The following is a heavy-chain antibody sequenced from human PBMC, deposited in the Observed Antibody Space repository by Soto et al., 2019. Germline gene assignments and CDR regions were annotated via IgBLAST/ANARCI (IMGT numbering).Heavy chain of an antibody. CDR2: ISSSGATI. Sequence: PGGSLRLSCAASGFTFSDYYMSWIRQAPGKGLEWISYISSSGATIYYADSVKGRFTTSRDNANNSLFLEMNSLRAEDTAVYYCVRVGYAYGNDPWGQGTLVTVYS. V-gene: IGHV3-11*01. J-gene: IGHJ5*02. CDR3: VRVGYAYGNDP. CDR1: GFTFSDYY. D-gene: IGHD3-10*01.